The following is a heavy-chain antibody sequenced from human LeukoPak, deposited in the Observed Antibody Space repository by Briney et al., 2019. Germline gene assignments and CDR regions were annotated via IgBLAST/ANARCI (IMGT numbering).Heavy chain of an antibody. J-gene: IGHJ4*02. V-gene: IGHV1-2*06. CDR3: ARVDIGIVVVTSFDY. Sequence: ASVKVSCKASGYTFTGYYMHWVRQAPGQGLEWMGRINPNSGGTNYAQKFQGRVTMTRDTSISTAYMELSRPRSDDTAVYYCARVDIGIVVVTSFDYWGQGTLVTVSS. D-gene: IGHD3-22*01. CDR1: GYTFTGYY. CDR2: INPNSGGT.